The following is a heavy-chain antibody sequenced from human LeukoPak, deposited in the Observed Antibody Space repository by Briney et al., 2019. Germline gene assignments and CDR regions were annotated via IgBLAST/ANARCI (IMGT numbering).Heavy chain of an antibody. CDR2: IYSGGST. V-gene: IGHV3-53*01. D-gene: IGHD4-17*01. CDR3: ASTYGDYADDY. CDR1: GFTVSSNY. Sequence: GSLRLSCAASGFTVSSNYMSWVRQAPGKGLEWVSVIYSGGSTYYADSVKGRFTISRDNSKNTLYLQMNSLRAEDTAVYYCASTYGDYADDYWGQGTLVTVSS. J-gene: IGHJ4*02.